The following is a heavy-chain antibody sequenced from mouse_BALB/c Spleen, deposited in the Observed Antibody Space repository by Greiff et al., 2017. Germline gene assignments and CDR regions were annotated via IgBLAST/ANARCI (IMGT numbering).Heavy chain of an antibody. V-gene: IGHV8-12*01. CDR3: ARRGVYGTYAMDY. D-gene: IGHD2-10*02. CDR2: IYWDDDK. CDR1: GFSLSTSGMG. J-gene: IGHJ4*01. Sequence: QVTLKVSGPGILQPSQTLSLTCSFSGFSLSTSGMGVSWIRQPSGKGLEWLAHIYWDDDKRYNPSLKSRLTISKDTSSNQVFLKITSVDTADTATYYCARRGVYGTYAMDYWGQGTSVTVSS.